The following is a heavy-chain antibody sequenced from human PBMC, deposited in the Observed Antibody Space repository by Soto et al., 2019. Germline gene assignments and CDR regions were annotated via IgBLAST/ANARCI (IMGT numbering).Heavy chain of an antibody. D-gene: IGHD2-15*01. Sequence: EVQLLESGGGLVQPGGALRLSCAASRFTFSSYAMSWVRQAPGKGLEWVSSISGSGDRTYYADSVKGRFTISRDNSKNTLYLQMHSLRAEDTAVHYCAKDRGSVGGMEVWGLGTTVTVS. V-gene: IGHV3-23*01. CDR3: AKDRGSVGGMEV. CDR2: ISGSGDRT. CDR1: RFTFSSYA. J-gene: IGHJ6*02.